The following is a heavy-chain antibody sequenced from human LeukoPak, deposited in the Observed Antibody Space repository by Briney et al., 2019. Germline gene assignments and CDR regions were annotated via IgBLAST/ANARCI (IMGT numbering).Heavy chain of an antibody. CDR3: ARASWELLTGAFDI. V-gene: IGHV3-21*01. CDR1: GFTFSSYR. D-gene: IGHD1-26*01. Sequence: GGSLRLSCAASGFTFSSYRMNWVRQAPGKGLEWVSSISSSSSYIYYADSVKGRFTISRDNAKNSLYLQMNSLRAEDTAVYYCARASWELLTGAFDIWGQGTMVTVSS. J-gene: IGHJ3*02. CDR2: ISSSSSYI.